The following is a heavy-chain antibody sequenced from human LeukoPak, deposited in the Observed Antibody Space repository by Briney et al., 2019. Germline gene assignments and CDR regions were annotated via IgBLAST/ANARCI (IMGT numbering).Heavy chain of an antibody. CDR1: GYTFTDYY. CDR3: ARVDEGSRNWFDP. V-gene: IGHV1-2*02. Sequence: RASVKVSCKASGYTFTDYYMHWVRQAPGQGLEWMGWVNPNSGGTNYAQKFQGRVTMTRDTSISAAYMELSRLRSDDTAVYYCARVDEGSRNWFDPWGQGTLVTVSS. J-gene: IGHJ5*02. CDR2: VNPNSGGT. D-gene: IGHD1-26*01.